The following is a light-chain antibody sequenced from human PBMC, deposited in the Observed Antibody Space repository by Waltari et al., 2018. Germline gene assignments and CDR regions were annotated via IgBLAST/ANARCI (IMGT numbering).Light chain of an antibody. Sequence: DIQVTQSPSSLSAPVGDRVSITCRASQSIGNYLNWYQHKPGKAPKLLIYSESSLQSGVPSRFSGSGSGTDFTLTITSLQPEDFATYYCQQSYGTPWTFGQGTKVEVK. CDR3: QQSYGTPWT. CDR1: QSIGNY. V-gene: IGKV1-39*01. CDR2: SES. J-gene: IGKJ1*01.